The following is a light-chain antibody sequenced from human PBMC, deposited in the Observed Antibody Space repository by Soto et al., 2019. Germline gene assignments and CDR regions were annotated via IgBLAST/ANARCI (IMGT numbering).Light chain of an antibody. CDR2: LNSDGSH. V-gene: IGLV4-69*01. J-gene: IGLJ3*02. Sequence: QLVLTQSPSASASLGASVKLTRTLSSGHSSYAIAWHQQQPEKGPRYLMKLNSDGSHSKGAGIPDRFSGSSSGAERYLTISSLQSEDEADYYCQTWGTGIRVFGVGTKLTVL. CDR1: SGHSSYA. CDR3: QTWGTGIRV.